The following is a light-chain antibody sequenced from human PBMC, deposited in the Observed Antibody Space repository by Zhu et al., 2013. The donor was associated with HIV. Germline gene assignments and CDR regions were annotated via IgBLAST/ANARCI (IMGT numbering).Light chain of an antibody. CDR3: QSFDSTLSGFV. V-gene: IGLV2-14*01. J-gene: IGLJ1*01. Sequence: QSALTQPASVSGSPGQSITISCTGTSSDVGSYNYVSWYQQHPGKAPKLMIYEVTNRPSGVSARFSGSKSGTSASLAITGLQADDEADYYCQSFDSTLSGFVFGTGTKITVL. CDR2: EVT. CDR1: SSDVGSYNY.